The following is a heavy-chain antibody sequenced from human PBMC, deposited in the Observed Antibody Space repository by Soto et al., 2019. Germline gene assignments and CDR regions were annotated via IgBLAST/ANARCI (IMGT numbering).Heavy chain of an antibody. D-gene: IGHD2-21*02. CDR2: ISASGATV. CDR1: GLTSSGIE. CDR3: AGLSVTGGVDV. V-gene: IGHV3-48*03. J-gene: IGHJ6*02. Sequence: EVRLEESGGGFVQPGGALRLSCVFSGLTSSGIELNWVRQAAGKGLEWLSYISASGATVDYIDSVRGRFTISRDNAKQSLFLQMSALRVEDTAVYYCAGLSVTGGVDVWGQGTTVTVSS.